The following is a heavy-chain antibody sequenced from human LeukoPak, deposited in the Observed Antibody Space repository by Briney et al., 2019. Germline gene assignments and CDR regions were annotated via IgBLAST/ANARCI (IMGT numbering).Heavy chain of an antibody. J-gene: IGHJ6*02. V-gene: IGHV3-13*01. Sequence: GGSLRLSCAASGFTFSNYDMHWVRHATGKGLEWVSSIDTAGDTYYPGSVKGRFTISRENAKKSFYLQMNSLRAGDTAVYYCARGSCSSSSCYERLNGLDVWGQGTTVTVSS. CDR2: IDTAGDT. CDR3: ARGSCSSSSCYERLNGLDV. CDR1: GFTFSNYD. D-gene: IGHD2-2*01.